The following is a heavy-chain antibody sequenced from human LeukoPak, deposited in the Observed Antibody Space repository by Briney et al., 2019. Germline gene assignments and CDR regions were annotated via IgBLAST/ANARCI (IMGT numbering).Heavy chain of an antibody. D-gene: IGHD1-26*01. J-gene: IGHJ6*03. CDR3: ARDQVGASPLGYYYYMDV. CDR1: GYTFTGYY. Sequence: ASVKVSCKASGYTFTGYYMHLVRQAPGQGPEWMGRINPNSGGTNYAQKFQGRVTMTRDTSISTAYMELSRLRSDDTAVYYCARDQVGASPLGYYYYMDVWGKGTTVTVSS. CDR2: INPNSGGT. V-gene: IGHV1-2*06.